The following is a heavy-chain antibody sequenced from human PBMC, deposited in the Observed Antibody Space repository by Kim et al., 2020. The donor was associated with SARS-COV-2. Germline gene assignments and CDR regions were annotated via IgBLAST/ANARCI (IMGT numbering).Heavy chain of an antibody. CDR3: ARDSSSRKGWLLREY. D-gene: IGHD5-12*01. Sequence: PSLKSRVTISVDTSKNQFSLKLSSVTAADTAVYYCARDSSSRKGWLLREYWGQGTLVTVSS. J-gene: IGHJ4*02. V-gene: IGHV4-39*07.